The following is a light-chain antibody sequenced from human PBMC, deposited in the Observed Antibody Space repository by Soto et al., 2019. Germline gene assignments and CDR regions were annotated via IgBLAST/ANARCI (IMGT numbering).Light chain of an antibody. CDR1: QSISSSS. V-gene: IGKV3-20*01. J-gene: IGKJ4*01. CDR3: QQYPAAPLT. CDR2: GAS. Sequence: EIVLTQSPGTLSLSPGERASLSCRTSQSISSSSLAWYQQRPGQPPRLLIYGASRRATGVPARFTGSGSGTDFTLTISRLEPEDFAVYYCQQYPAAPLTFGGGTKVEIK.